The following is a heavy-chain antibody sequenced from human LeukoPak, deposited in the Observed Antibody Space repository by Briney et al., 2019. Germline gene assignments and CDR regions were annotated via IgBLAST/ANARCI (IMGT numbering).Heavy chain of an antibody. CDR2: ISGRSDST. J-gene: IGHJ4*02. CDR1: GFTFSSYW. CDR3: ARAHERQLWSSGVDY. V-gene: IGHV3-23*01. D-gene: IGHD5-18*01. Sequence: GGSLRLSCAASGFTFSSYWMHWVRQGPGKGLEWVSGISGRSDSTYYAESVKGRFTISRDNFKNRLYLQMNSLRADDTAVYYCARAHERQLWSSGVDYWGQGTLVTVSP.